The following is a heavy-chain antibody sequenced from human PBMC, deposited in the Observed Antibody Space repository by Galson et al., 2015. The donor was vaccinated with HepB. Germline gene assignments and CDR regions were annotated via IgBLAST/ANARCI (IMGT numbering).Heavy chain of an antibody. CDR1: GFTLSSYG. V-gene: IGHV3-30*02. Sequence: SLRLSCAASGFTLSSYGMHWVRQAPGKGLEWVAFIRYDGSNKYYADSVKGRFTISRDNSKNTLYLQMNSLRAEDTAVYYCAKCRGVAAAGTYYFDYWGQGTLVTVSS. CDR3: AKCRGVAAAGTYYFDY. D-gene: IGHD6-13*01. J-gene: IGHJ4*02. CDR2: IRYDGSNK.